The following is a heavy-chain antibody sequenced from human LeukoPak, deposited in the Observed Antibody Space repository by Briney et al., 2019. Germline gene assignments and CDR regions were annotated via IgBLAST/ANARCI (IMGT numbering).Heavy chain of an antibody. D-gene: IGHD3-10*01. J-gene: IGHJ4*02. Sequence: GGSLRLSCAASGFTFDDYAMHWVRQAPGKGLEWVSGINWDSGIIGYADSMKGRFTISRDNVKNSLSLQMNSLRAEDTAFYYCAKARRNYYGSGSYYDYWGQGTLVTVSS. CDR2: INWDSGII. CDR3: AKARRNYYGSGSYYDY. V-gene: IGHV3-9*01. CDR1: GFTFDDYA.